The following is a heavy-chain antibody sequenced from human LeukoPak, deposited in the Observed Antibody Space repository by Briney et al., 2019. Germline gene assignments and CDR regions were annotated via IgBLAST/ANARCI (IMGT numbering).Heavy chain of an antibody. CDR2: IYHSGST. CDR1: GGSISGGGYS. CDR3: ARGGIAAAGTNYYYGMDV. Sequence: PSETLSLTCAVSGGSISGGGYSWSWIRQPPGKGLEWIGYIYHSGSTYYNPSLKSRVTISVDRSKNQFSLKLSSVTAADTAVYYCARGGIAAAGTNYYYGMDVWGQRTTVTVSS. J-gene: IGHJ6*02. V-gene: IGHV4-30-2*01. D-gene: IGHD6-13*01.